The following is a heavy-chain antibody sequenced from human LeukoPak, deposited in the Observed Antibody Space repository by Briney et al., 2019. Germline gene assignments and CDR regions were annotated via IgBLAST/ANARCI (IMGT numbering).Heavy chain of an antibody. CDR1: GFTFEASA. Sequence: GGSLRLSCAASGFTFEASAMRWVPEAPGKGLEWVAVITGGGESTYHADCVEGRLTIYRDIPKQTLFVQVNSLRGEDTAVYFCAKNIMGQTLCGFSYWGQGIVVTVSS. J-gene: IGHJ4*02. CDR3: AKNIMGQTLCGFSY. CDR2: ITGGGEST. D-gene: IGHD3-10*02. V-gene: IGHV3-23*01.